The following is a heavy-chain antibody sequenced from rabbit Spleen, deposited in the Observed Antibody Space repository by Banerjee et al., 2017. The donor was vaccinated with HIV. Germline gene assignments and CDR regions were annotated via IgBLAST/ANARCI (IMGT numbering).Heavy chain of an antibody. Sequence: QSLEEAGGDLVKPGASLTLTCIASGVSFSGDSYMCWVRQAPGKGLEWIACINAVTGKAVYASWAKGRFTFSRTSSTTVTLQMTSLTAADTATYFCARDTGTSFSTYGMDLWGPGTLVTVS. CDR2: INAVTGKA. V-gene: IGHV1S40*01. J-gene: IGHJ6*01. D-gene: IGHD8-1*01. CDR1: GVSFSGDSY. CDR3: ARDTGTSFSTYGMDL.